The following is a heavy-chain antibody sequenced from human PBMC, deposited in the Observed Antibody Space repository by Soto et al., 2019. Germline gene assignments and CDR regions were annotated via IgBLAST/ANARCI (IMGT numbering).Heavy chain of an antibody. Sequence: QVQLVQSGAEVKKPGSSVKVSCKASGGTFSSYTISWVRQAPGQGLEWMGRIIPILGIANYAQKFQGRVTITADKSTGTAYMELRSLRSEDTAVYYCATEGGDWYFDLWGRGTLVTVSS. CDR1: GGTFSSYT. CDR2: IIPILGIA. V-gene: IGHV1-69*08. CDR3: ATEGGDWYFDL. J-gene: IGHJ2*01. D-gene: IGHD3-16*01.